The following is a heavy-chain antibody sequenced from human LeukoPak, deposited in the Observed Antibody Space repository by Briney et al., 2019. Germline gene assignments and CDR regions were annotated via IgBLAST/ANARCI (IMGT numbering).Heavy chain of an antibody. Sequence: GGSLRLSCAASGFTFGNYGMSWVRQAPGKGLEWVSGINWNGGSTGYADSVEGRFTISRDNAKNSQYLQMNSLRVEDTALYYCAGARVVLPAARFDYWGQGALVTVSS. V-gene: IGHV3-20*04. D-gene: IGHD2-2*01. CDR1: GFTFGNYG. J-gene: IGHJ4*02. CDR3: AGARVVLPAARFDY. CDR2: INWNGGST.